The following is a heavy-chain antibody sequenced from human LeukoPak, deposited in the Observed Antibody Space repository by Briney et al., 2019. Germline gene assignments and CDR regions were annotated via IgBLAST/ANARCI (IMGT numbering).Heavy chain of an antibody. D-gene: IGHD3-16*01. CDR3: ARVGWVLRYAFDI. CDR1: GFSLSSYE. CDR2: ISSRGSTI. Sequence: GGSLRLSCEASGFSLSSYEMDWVRQAPGKGLEWVSHISSRGSTIYYADTVKGRFTISRDNAKNSLYLQMNSLRAEDTAVYYCARVGWVLRYAFDIWGQGTMVTVSS. J-gene: IGHJ3*02. V-gene: IGHV3-48*03.